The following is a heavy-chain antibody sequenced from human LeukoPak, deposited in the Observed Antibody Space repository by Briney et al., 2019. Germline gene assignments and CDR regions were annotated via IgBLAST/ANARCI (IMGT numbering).Heavy chain of an antibody. CDR1: AFTFSDYW. J-gene: IGHJ3*02. CDR2: IKLDGSEK. CDR3: ARATKTYAYDI. D-gene: IGHD1-26*01. V-gene: IGHV3-7*01. Sequence: PGGSLRLSCTASAFTFSDYWMSWVRQAPGEGLEWVANIKLDGSEKCYMDSVKGRFTVSRDNAKNLMYLQMSSLRAEDTALYYCARATKTYAYDIWGRGTMVTVSS.